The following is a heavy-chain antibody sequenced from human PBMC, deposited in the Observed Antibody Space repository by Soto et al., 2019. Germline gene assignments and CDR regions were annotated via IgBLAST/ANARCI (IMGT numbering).Heavy chain of an antibody. D-gene: IGHD2-2*01. Sequence: QVQLVESGGGVVQPGRSLRLSCAASGFTFSSYAMHWVHQAPGKGLEWVAVISYDGSNKYYADSVKGRFTISRDNSKNTLYLQMNSLRAEDTAVYYCARAGGRSVVVPAANDYWGQGTLVTVSS. CDR2: ISYDGSNK. CDR1: GFTFSSYA. J-gene: IGHJ4*02. CDR3: ARAGGRSVVVPAANDY. V-gene: IGHV3-30-3*01.